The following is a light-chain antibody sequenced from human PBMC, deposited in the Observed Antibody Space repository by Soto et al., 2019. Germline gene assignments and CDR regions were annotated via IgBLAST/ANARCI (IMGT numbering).Light chain of an antibody. Sequence: QSVLTQPASVSGSTGQSITISCTGTSSDVGGYDFVSWYRQYPGQAPKILIYEVTHRPSGVPDRFSGSKSGNTASLTISGLQADDDADYYCSSYTITSSPVFGPGPKLTVL. J-gene: IGLJ1*01. CDR3: SSYTITSSPV. V-gene: IGLV2-14*01. CDR1: SSDVGGYDF. CDR2: EVT.